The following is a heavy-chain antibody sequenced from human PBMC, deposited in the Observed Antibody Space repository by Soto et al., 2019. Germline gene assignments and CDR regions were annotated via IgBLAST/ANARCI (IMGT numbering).Heavy chain of an antibody. J-gene: IGHJ5*02. CDR1: GFPFSSFG. Sequence: GGSLRLSCAASGFPFSSFGMHWVRQAPGKGLKWVSAISPSGGGTYYADSVKGRFTISRDNSKNQFSLKLSSVTAADTAVYYCARKPRVTLNWFDPWGQGTLVTVSS. D-gene: IGHD5-18*01. CDR3: ARKPRVTLNWFDP. CDR2: ISPSGGGT. V-gene: IGHV3-23*01.